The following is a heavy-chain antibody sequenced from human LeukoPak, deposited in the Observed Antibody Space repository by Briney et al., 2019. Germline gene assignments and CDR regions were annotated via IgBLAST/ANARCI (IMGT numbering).Heavy chain of an antibody. V-gene: IGHV3-23*01. D-gene: IGHD3-22*01. Sequence: PGGSLRLSCAASGFTFSNYGMSWVRQAPGKGLEWVSTISGSGGSAYYADSVKGRFTISRDNSKNTLYLQMKSLRADDTAVYYCAESPETYFYDSSGYYYGFDYWGQGTLVTVSS. CDR3: AESPETYFYDSSGYYYGFDY. CDR1: GFTFSNYG. CDR2: ISGSGGSA. J-gene: IGHJ4*02.